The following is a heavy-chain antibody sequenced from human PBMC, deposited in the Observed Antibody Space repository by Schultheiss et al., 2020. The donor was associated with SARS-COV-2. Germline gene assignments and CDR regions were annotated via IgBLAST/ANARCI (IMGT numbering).Heavy chain of an antibody. CDR2: ISGSGANT. J-gene: IGHJ6*02. Sequence: GESLKISCAASGLTFSNAWMNWVRQAPGKGLEWVSSISGSGANTYYAGSVKGRFTISRDNSKNMLYLQMNTLTVEDTAVYYCAKDRSYCSSTSCKRGWYYYYGMDVWGQGTTVTVSS. V-gene: IGHV3-23*01. D-gene: IGHD2-2*01. CDR1: GLTFSNAW. CDR3: AKDRSYCSSTSCKRGWYYYYGMDV.